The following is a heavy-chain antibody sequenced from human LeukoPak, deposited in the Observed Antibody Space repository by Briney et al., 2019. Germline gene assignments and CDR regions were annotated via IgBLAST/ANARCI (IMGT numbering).Heavy chain of an antibody. Sequence: AAVTVSCKPPLGTLINYVISGVRQAPGQGREGMGWINHNSGGTNYAQKFQGRVTMTRDTSISTAYMELSRLRSDDTAVYYCARVRRLYSSSWYDYWGQGTLVTVSS. CDR1: LGTLINYV. J-gene: IGHJ4*02. CDR2: INHNSGGT. V-gene: IGHV1-2*02. D-gene: IGHD6-13*01. CDR3: ARVRRLYSSSWYDY.